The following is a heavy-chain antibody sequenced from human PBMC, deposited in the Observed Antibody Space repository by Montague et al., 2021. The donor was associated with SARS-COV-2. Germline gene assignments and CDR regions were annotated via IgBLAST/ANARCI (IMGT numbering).Heavy chain of an antibody. Sequence: SLRLSCAASGFTVSSNYMSWVRQAPGKGLEWVSVIYSGGSTYYADSVTGRFTISRHNSKNTLYLQMNSLRAEDTAVYYCARDLTYGSGRSYYYYGMDVWGQGNKGNVSS. V-gene: IGHV3-53*04. CDR2: IYSGGST. CDR1: GFTVSSNY. D-gene: IGHD3-10*01. CDR3: ARDLTYGSGRSYYYYGMDV. J-gene: IGHJ6*02.